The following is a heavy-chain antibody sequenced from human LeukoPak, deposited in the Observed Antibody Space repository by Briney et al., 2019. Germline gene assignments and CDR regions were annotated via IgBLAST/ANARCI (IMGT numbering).Heavy chain of an antibody. V-gene: IGHV3-23*01. CDR3: TRDQEGSDY. J-gene: IGHJ4*02. CDR2: ISASGGST. CDR1: GFTFSSFA. Sequence: GGSLRLSCAASGFTFSSFAMSWVRQAPGKGLEWISVISASGGSTYYADSVKGRFTISRDNAENSLYLQMNSLRAEDTAVYYCTRDQEGSDYWGQGTLVTVSS.